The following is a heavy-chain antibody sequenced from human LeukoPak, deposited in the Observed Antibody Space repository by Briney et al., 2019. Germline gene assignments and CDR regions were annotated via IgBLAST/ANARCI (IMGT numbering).Heavy chain of an antibody. CDR1: GVSMSPYY. J-gene: IGHJ3*01. CDR3: ARLSAAVHLGAFDL. D-gene: IGHD3-3*01. V-gene: IGHV4-4*09. Sequence: SETLSLTCAVSGVSMSPYYWAWIPQPPGKGLEWIGYIHTNGSNNQYPSLKSRVTISVDKSKNHFSLRLTSVTAADTAVYYCARLSAAVHLGAFDLWGQGTIVTVSS. CDR2: IHTNGSN.